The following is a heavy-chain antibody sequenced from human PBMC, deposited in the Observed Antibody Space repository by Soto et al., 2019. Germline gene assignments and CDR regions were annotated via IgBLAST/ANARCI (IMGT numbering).Heavy chain of an antibody. D-gene: IGHD2-2*01. CDR2: IYPGDSDT. CDR1: GYIFTGYW. J-gene: IGHJ4*02. V-gene: IGHV5-51*01. CDR3: ARHDCSSTSCPGPFDY. Sequence: PVESLKISCKGSGYIFTGYWIGCFLQMPVKGLEWMGIIYPGDSDTRYSPSFQGQVTISADKSISTAYLQWSSLKASDTAMYYCARHDCSSTSCPGPFDYWGQGTLVTSPQ.